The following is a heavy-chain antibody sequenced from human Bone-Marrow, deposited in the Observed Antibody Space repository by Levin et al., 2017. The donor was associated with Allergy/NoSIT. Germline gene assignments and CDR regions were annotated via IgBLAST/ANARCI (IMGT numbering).Heavy chain of an antibody. CDR1: GFTFADYT. V-gene: IGHV3-49*03. CDR3: ARDPSYYYSPDAFDI. CDR2: IKGKAFGETI. J-gene: IGHJ3*02. Sequence: GGSLRLSCTGSGFTFADYTMSWLRHSPAKGLEWVGFIKGKAFGETIQYAPSVRGRFIISRDDSRGIAYLQMSSLKTDDTGVYYCARDPSYYYSPDAFDIWGQGTMVTVSS. D-gene: IGHD3-10*01.